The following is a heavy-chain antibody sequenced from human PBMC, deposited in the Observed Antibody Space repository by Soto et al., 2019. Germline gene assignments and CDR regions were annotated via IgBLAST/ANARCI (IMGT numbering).Heavy chain of an antibody. Sequence: QVQLVESGGGVVQPGRSLRLSCAASGFTFNNYGMHWFRQAPGKGLEWLAVIWNDGSNSSYANSVKGRFTISRDNSKNTLYLQMSSLRAEATAVYYCARRQIPPPTRGAANARGGMDVWGQGTTVTVSS. CDR1: GFTFNNYG. J-gene: IGHJ6*02. CDR2: IWNDGSNS. D-gene: IGHD6-13*01. V-gene: IGHV3-33*01. CDR3: ARRQIPPPTRGAANARGGMDV.